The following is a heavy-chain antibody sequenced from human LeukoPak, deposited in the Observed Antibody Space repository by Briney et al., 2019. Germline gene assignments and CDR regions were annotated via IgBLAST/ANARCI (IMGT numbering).Heavy chain of an antibody. Sequence: GESLKISCKGSGYSVTTYWIGWVRQMPGKGLEWMGIIYPGDSDARYSPSFKGQVTISADKSISTAYLQWSSLKASDTAMYFCASGFFDDYGDYWGQGTLVTVSS. J-gene: IGHJ4*02. D-gene: IGHD3/OR15-3a*01. V-gene: IGHV5-51*01. CDR3: ASGFFDDYGDY. CDR2: IYPGDSDA. CDR1: GYSVTTYW.